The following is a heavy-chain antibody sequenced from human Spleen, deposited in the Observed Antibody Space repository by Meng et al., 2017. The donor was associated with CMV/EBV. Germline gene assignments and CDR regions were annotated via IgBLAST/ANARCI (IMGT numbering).Heavy chain of an antibody. CDR2: INPHSGDT. J-gene: IGHJ2*01. CDR3: ARTYDLTGSYFDL. Sequence: ASVKVSCKASGYTFTGYYVHWMRQAPGQGLEWMGWINPHSGDTKYTQKFQGRVTMTRDTSINTAYMGLSSLTSDDTAVYYCARTYDLTGSYFDLWGRGSLVTVSS. V-gene: IGHV1-2*02. D-gene: IGHD3-3*01. CDR1: GYTFTGYY.